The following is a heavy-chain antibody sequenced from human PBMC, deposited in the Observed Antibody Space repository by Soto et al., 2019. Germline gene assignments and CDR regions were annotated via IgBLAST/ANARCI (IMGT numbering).Heavy chain of an antibody. CDR3: ARGSPSYSSSWYYWFDP. J-gene: IGHJ5*02. CDR2: INHSGST. Sequence: ASETLSLTCAVYGGSFSGYYWSWIRQPPGKGLEWIGEINHSGSTNYNPSLKSRVTISVDTSKNQFSLKLSSVTAADTAVYYCARGSPSYSSSWYYWFDPWGQGTLVTVSS. V-gene: IGHV4-34*01. CDR1: GGSFSGYY. D-gene: IGHD6-13*01.